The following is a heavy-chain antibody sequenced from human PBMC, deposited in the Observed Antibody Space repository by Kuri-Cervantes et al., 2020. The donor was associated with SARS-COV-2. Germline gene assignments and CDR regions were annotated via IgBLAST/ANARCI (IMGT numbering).Heavy chain of an antibody. Sequence: ASVKVSCKASGYTFNIYDINWVRQAPGQGLEWMGWINPNSGVTGYAQKFQGRVIMTRDTSRSTAYMELSSLTSEDTAIYYCYCAPKEGFDSWGQGTLVTVSS. CDR1: GYTFNIYD. CDR3: YCAPKEGFDS. D-gene: IGHD2-21*01. CDR2: INPNSGVT. V-gene: IGHV1-8*02. J-gene: IGHJ4*02.